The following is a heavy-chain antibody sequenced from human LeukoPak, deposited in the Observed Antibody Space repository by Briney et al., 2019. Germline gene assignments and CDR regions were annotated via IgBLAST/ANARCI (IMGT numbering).Heavy chain of an antibody. CDR2: ISAYNGNT. D-gene: IGHD3-10*01. CDR1: GGTFSSYA. V-gene: IGHV1-18*01. Sequence: ASVKVSCKASGGTFSSYAISWVRQAPGQGLEWMGWISAYNGNTNYAQKLQGRVTMTTDTSTSTAYMELRSLRSDDTAVYYCARDMVRGNWFDPWGQGTLVTVSS. J-gene: IGHJ5*02. CDR3: ARDMVRGNWFDP.